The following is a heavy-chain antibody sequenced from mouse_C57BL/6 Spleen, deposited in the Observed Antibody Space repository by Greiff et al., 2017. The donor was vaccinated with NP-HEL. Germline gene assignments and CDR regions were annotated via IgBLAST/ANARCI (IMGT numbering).Heavy chain of an antibody. D-gene: IGHD2-3*01. V-gene: IGHV1-52*01. J-gene: IGHJ4*01. CDR1: GYTFTSYW. CDR3: ARYYEGLYAMDY. Sequence: QVQLQQPGAELVRPGSSVKLSCKASGYTFTSYWMHWVKQRPIQGLEWIGNIDPSDSETHYNQKFKDKATLTVHKSSSTAYMQLSSLTSEDSAVYYCARYYEGLYAMDYWGQGTSVTVSS. CDR2: IDPSDSET.